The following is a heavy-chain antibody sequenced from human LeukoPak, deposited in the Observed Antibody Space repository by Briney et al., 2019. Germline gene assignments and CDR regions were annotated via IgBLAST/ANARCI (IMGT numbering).Heavy chain of an antibody. D-gene: IGHD3-10*01. V-gene: IGHV3-23*01. Sequence: GGSLRLSCAASGFTFSSYAMNWVRQAPGKGLEWVSGTSGSGSSTYYADSVKGRVTISRDNSKNTLSLQMNSLRAEDTAVYYCARGLSGTYFALDYWGQGTRVTVSS. CDR3: ARGLSGTYFALDY. CDR1: GFTFSSYA. J-gene: IGHJ4*02. CDR2: TSGSGSST.